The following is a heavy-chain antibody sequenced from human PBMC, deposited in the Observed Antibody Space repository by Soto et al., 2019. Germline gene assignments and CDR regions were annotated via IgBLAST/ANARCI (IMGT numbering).Heavy chain of an antibody. CDR1: GGSFSGYY. D-gene: IGHD5-12*01. V-gene: IGHV4-34*01. Sequence: QVQLQQWGAGLLKPSETLSLTCAVYGGSFSGYYWSWIRQPPGKGLEWIGEINHSGSTNYNPSLKSRVTISVDTSKNQFSLKLSSVTAADTAVYYCARDGDGYNPMDGYDYWGQGTLVTVSS. CDR3: ARDGDGYNPMDGYDY. CDR2: INHSGST. J-gene: IGHJ4*02.